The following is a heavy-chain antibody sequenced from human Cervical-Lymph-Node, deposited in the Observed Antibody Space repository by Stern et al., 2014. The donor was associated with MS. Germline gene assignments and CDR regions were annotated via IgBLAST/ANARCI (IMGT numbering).Heavy chain of an antibody. CDR1: GGSFSTIE. Sequence: QVKLVQSGAEVKKPGSSMKVSCKASGGSFSTIELSWVRQTHGQGLEWWGGIIPLCGPTNYAQRVQCRVTIVADESTNTVNIELSSLRSEDTAVYYCVIDQGGIAYSWGQGTLVTVSS. J-gene: IGHJ4*02. D-gene: IGHD6-13*01. CDR2: IIPLCGPT. V-gene: IGHV1-69*01. CDR3: VIDQGGIAYS.